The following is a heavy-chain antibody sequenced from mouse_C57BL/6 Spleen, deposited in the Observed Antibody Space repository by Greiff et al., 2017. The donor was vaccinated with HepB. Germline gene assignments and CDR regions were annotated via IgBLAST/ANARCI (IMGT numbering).Heavy chain of an antibody. D-gene: IGHD1-1*01. CDR3: ARNRYYAPYYFDY. J-gene: IGHJ2*01. Sequence: VQLQQPGAELVKPGASVKLSCKASGYTFTSYWMHWVKQRPGQGLEWIGMIHPNSGSTNYNEKFKSKATLTVDKSSSTAYMQLSSLTSEDSAVYYCARNRYYAPYYFDYWGQGTTLTVSS. V-gene: IGHV1-64*01. CDR2: IHPNSGST. CDR1: GYTFTSYW.